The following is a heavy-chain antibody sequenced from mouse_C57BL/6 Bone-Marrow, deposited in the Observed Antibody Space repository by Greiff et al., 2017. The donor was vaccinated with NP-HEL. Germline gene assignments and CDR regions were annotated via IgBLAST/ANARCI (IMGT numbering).Heavy chain of an antibody. Sequence: QVQLQQPGAELVMPGASVKLSCKASGYTFTSYWMHWVKQRPGQGLEWIGEIDPSDSYTNYNQKFKGKSTLTADKSSSTAYMQLSSLTSEDSAVYYCARGPYWGQGTLVTVSA. CDR1: GYTFTSYW. CDR2: IDPSDSYT. V-gene: IGHV1-69*01. CDR3: ARGPY. J-gene: IGHJ3*01.